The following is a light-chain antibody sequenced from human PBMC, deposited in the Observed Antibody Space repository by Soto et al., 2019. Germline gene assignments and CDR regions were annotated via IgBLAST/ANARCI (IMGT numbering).Light chain of an antibody. CDR3: KQGTHWPPWT. V-gene: IGKV2-30*01. CDR2: KVS. Sequence: DVVMTQSPLSLPVTLGQPASISCRSSRSLVYSDGNTYLNWFQQRPGQSPRRLIYKVSNRDSGVPDRFSGSGSGPDFTLNISRVEAEDVGVYYCKQGTHWPPWTFGQGTKVEIK. J-gene: IGKJ1*01. CDR1: RSLVYSDGNTY.